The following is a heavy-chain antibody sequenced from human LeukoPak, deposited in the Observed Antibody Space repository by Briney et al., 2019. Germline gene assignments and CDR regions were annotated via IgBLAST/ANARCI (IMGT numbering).Heavy chain of an antibody. J-gene: IGHJ5*02. V-gene: IGHV3-30-3*01. CDR3: ARERALGYCSGGSCYEFDP. CDR1: GFTFSSYA. Sequence: GGSLRLSCAASGFTFSSYAMHWVRQAPGKGLEWVAVISYDGSNKYYADSVKGRFTISRDNSKNTLYLQMDSLRAEDTAVYYCARERALGYCSGGSCYEFDPWGQGTLVTVSS. CDR2: ISYDGSNK. D-gene: IGHD2-15*01.